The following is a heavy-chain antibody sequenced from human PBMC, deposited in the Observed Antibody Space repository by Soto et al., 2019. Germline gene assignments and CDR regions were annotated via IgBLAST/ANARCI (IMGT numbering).Heavy chain of an antibody. D-gene: IGHD3-16*02. CDR3: ARDLRFSRLYDY. CDR2: ISYDGSNK. J-gene: IGHJ4*02. Sequence: SCKASGGTFSSYAMHWVRQAPGKGLEWVAVISYDGSNKYYADSVKGRFTISRDNSKNTLYLQMNSLRAEDTAVYYCARDLRFSRLYDYWGQGTLVTVSS. CDR1: GGTFSSYA. V-gene: IGHV3-30-3*01.